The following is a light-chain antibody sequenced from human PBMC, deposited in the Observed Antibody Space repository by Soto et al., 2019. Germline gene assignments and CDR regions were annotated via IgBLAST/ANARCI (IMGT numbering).Light chain of an antibody. CDR2: EST. Sequence: QSVLTQPASVSGSPGQSITISCTGTGSALVNYNLVSWYQQPPGQAPRLVIYESTKRPSGVSDRFSASKSGNTASLTISVLQAEDEADYYCCSCVSGSPFDVLFGGGTKLTVL. V-gene: IGLV2-23*01. CDR3: CSCVSGSPFDVL. J-gene: IGLJ3*02. CDR1: GSALVNYNL.